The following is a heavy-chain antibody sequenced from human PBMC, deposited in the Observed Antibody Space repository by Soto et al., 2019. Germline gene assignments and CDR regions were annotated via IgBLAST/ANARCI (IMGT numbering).Heavy chain of an antibody. Sequence: AGGSLRLSCAASGFTFSSYAMSWVRQAPGKGLEWVSAISGSGGSTYYADSVKGRFTISRDNSKNTLYLQMNSLRAEDTAVYYCAKDRSCSGGSCYSEVAFDIWGQGTMVTVSS. CDR3: AKDRSCSGGSCYSEVAFDI. CDR2: ISGSGGST. CDR1: GFTFSSYA. V-gene: IGHV3-23*01. D-gene: IGHD2-15*01. J-gene: IGHJ3*02.